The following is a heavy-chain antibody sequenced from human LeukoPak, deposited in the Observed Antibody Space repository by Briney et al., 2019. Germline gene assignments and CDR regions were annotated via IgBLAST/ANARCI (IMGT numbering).Heavy chain of an antibody. J-gene: IGHJ4*02. CDR1: GRSFSGYY. CDR2: INHSGST. D-gene: IGHD6-13*01. CDR3: AREGIAAAGRSPFDY. Sequence: SETLSLTCAVYGRSFSGYYWSWIRQPPGKGLEWIGEINHSGSTNYNPSLKSRVTISVDTSKNQFSLKLSSVTAADTAVYYCAREGIAAAGRSPFDYWGQGTLVTVSS. V-gene: IGHV4-34*01.